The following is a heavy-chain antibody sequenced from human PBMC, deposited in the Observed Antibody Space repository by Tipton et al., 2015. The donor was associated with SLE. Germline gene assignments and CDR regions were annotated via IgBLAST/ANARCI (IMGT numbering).Heavy chain of an antibody. CDR3: AREAEIGVVIMGAFDI. CDR2: IYYSGST. CDR1: GGSISSGGYH. J-gene: IGHJ3*02. V-gene: IGHV4-31*02. D-gene: IGHD3-3*01. Sequence: LRLSCTVSGGSISSGGYHWSWIRQHPGKGLEWIGYIYYSGSTYYNPSLKSRVTISVDTSKKQFSLKLSSVTAADTAVYYCAREAEIGVVIMGAFDIWGQRTMVTVSS.